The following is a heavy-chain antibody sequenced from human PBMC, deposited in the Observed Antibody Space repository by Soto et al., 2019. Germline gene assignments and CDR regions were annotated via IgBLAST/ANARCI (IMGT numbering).Heavy chain of an antibody. V-gene: IGHV3-9*01. J-gene: IGHJ4*02. CDR3: SKRGWAGQWEEGVLDY. D-gene: IGHD1-26*01. CDR2: ISFQSGTK. Sequence: GGSLRLSCAASGFKFDDFGMHWVRQAPGKGLEWVSSISFQSGTKQYADSVKGRFTISRDNAKNTLYLQMNSLRLADTAFYYWSKRGWAGQWEEGVLDYWGQGTLVTVSS. CDR1: GFKFDDFG.